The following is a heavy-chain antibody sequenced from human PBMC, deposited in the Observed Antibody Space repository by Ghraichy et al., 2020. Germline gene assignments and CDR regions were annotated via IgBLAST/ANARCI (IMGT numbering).Heavy chain of an antibody. CDR2: IYTSGST. J-gene: IGHJ4*02. CDR3: ASGVQTEFDY. D-gene: IGHD1-1*01. Sequence: SQTLSLTCTVSGGSISSYYWSWIRQPPGKGLEWIGYIYTSGSTNYNPSLKSRDTISVDTSKNQFSLKLSSVTAADTAVYYCASGVQTEFDYWGQGTLVTVSS. CDR1: GGSISSYY. V-gene: IGHV4-4*09.